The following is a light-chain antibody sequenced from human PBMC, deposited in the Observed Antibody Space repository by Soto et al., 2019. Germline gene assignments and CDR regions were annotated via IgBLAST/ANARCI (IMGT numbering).Light chain of an antibody. V-gene: IGKV3-20*01. CDR1: QSVSRTY. CDR2: GAS. Sequence: EIVLTQSPGTLSLSPGERATLSCRASQSVSRTYFAWYQQKPGQAPRLLIHGASSRATGIPDRFSGSGSGTDFTLTISRLEPEDFAVYYRQQYGGSPPFTFGPGTKVDLK. CDR3: QQYGGSPPFT. J-gene: IGKJ3*01.